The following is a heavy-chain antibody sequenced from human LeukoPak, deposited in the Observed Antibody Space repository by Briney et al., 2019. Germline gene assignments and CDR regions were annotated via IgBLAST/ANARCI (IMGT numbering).Heavy chain of an antibody. J-gene: IGHJ3*01. Sequence: ASVKVSCKASGYTFSDNYIYWVRQAPGQGLEWMVWINPKSGDTKYSQKFQGSVTITRDTSITTAYMELSRLRSDDTAIYYCARDLHHQTLDFWGQGTMVTVSS. CDR3: ARDLHHQTLDF. CDR2: INPKSGDT. CDR1: GYTFSDNY. V-gene: IGHV1-2*02.